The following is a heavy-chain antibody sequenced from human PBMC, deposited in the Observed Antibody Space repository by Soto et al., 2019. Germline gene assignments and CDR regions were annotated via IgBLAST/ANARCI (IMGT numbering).Heavy chain of an antibody. CDR3: ARDPSYGSGSYYMDV. J-gene: IGHJ6*03. CDR2: INSDGSST. V-gene: IGHV3-74*01. CDR1: GFTFSYYW. Sequence: GGSLRLSCAASGFTFSYYWMHWVRQAPGKGLVWVSHINSDGSSTTYGDSVKGRFTISRDNAKNTLYLQMNSLRAEDTAVYYCARDPSYGSGSYYMDVWGKGTTVTVSS. D-gene: IGHD3-10*01.